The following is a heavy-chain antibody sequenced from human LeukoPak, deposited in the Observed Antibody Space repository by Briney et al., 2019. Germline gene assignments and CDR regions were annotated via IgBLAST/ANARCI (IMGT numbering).Heavy chain of an antibody. D-gene: IGHD2-21*02. CDR2: IYYSGST. CDR1: GGSISSGDYY. CDR3: ARARSDWGFDY. J-gene: IGHJ4*02. V-gene: IGHV4-30-4*01. Sequence: SETLSLTCTVSGGSISSGDYYWSWIHQPPGKGLEWIGYIYYSGSTYYNPSLKSRVTISVDTSKNQFSLKLSSVTAADTAVYYCARARSDWGFDYWGQGTLVTVSS.